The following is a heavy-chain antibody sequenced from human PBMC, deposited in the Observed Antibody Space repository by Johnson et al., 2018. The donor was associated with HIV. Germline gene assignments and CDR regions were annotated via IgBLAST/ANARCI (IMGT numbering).Heavy chain of an antibody. Sequence: MQLVESGGGLVQPGGSLRLSCAASGFIVSSNYMNWVRQAPGKGLEWVSVIYSGGSTYHADSVKGRFLISRDNSKSTLYLQMNSLRAEDTAVYYCARAYTYGAFDIWGQGTTVTISS. CDR3: ARAYTYGAFDI. D-gene: IGHD5-18*01. V-gene: IGHV3-66*01. J-gene: IGHJ3*02. CDR1: GFIVSSNY. CDR2: IYSGGST.